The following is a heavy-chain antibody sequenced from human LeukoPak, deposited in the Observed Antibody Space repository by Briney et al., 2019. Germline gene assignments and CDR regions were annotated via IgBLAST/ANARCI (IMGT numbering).Heavy chain of an antibody. J-gene: IGHJ4*02. CDR2: ISGRGTRV. V-gene: IGHV3-48*03. Sequence: GGSLRLSCAVSGFDFSAYEMNWVRQAPGKGLEWVSYISGRGTRVYYADSVKGRFTISRDNAKKSVYLQLNSRRAEDTAVYYCAREIAAVGFDYWGQGTLVTVSS. D-gene: IGHD6-13*01. CDR3: AREIAAVGFDY. CDR1: GFDFSAYE.